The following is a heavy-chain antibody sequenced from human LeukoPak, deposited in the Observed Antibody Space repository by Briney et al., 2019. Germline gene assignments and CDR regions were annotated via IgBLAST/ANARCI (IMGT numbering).Heavy chain of an antibody. D-gene: IGHD3-10*01. CDR2: ISAGGGST. J-gene: IGHJ6*03. CDR3: AKVMKGSERLTMVRGVIIKTAGLYYMDV. V-gene: IGHV3-23*01. CDR1: EFTVSSIY. Sequence: AGGSLRLSCAASEFTVSSIYMSWVRQAPGKGLEWVSSISAGGGSTNYADSVKGRFTISRDNSKNTVYLQMNSLRAEDTAVYYCAKVMKGSERLTMVRGVIIKTAGLYYMDVWGKGTTVTVSS.